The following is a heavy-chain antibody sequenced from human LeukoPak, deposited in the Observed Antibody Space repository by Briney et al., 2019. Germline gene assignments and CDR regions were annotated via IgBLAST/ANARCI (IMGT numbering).Heavy chain of an antibody. V-gene: IGHV3-23*01. Sequence: GGSLRLSCAASGFTFSSYAMSWVRQAPGKGLEWVSAISGSGGSTYYADSVKGRFTISRDNSKNTLYLQMNSLRAEDTAVYYCARDPSLDYGGTHYYYYYGMDVWGQGTTVTVSS. CDR3: ARDPSLDYGGTHYYYYYGMDV. J-gene: IGHJ6*02. CDR1: GFTFSSYA. D-gene: IGHD4-17*01. CDR2: ISGSGGST.